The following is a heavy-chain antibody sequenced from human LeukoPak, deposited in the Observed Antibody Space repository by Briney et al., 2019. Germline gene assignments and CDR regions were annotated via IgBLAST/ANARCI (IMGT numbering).Heavy chain of an antibody. CDR3: ASGGFDSDY. V-gene: IGHV3-30-3*01. CDR2: ISYDGSNK. Sequence: GGSLRLSCAASGFTFSSYAMHWVRQAPGKGLEWVAVISYDGSNKYYADSVKGRFTISRDNSKNTLCLQMNSLRGEDTAVYYCASGGFDSDYWGQGTLVTVSS. CDR1: GFTFSSYA. J-gene: IGHJ4*02. D-gene: IGHD2-15*01.